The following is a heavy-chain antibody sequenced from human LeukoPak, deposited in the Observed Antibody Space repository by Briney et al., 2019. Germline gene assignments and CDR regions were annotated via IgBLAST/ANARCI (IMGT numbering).Heavy chain of an antibody. D-gene: IGHD3-22*01. Sequence: ETLSLTCTVSGGSISSSSYYWGWIRQPPGKGLEWIGSIYYSGSTYYNPSLKSRVTISADTPKNQFSLKLSSVTAADTAVYYCARGGYYDSSGYYHPFFDYWGQGTLVTV. CDR3: ARGGYYDSSGYYHPFFDY. CDR1: GGSISSSSYY. CDR2: IYYSGST. J-gene: IGHJ4*02. V-gene: IGHV4-39*01.